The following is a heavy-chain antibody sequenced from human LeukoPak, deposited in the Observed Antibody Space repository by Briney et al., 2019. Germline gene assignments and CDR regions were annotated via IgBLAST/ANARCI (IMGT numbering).Heavy chain of an antibody. Sequence: PGGSLRLSCAASGFTFRSYAMHWVRQAPGKGLEWVAVISHDGSNNNYADSVKGRFTISRDNSKNTLYLQMNSLRPEDTAVYYCAKVRVGTAHFDYWGQGALVTVSS. J-gene: IGHJ4*02. V-gene: IGHV3-30*04. D-gene: IGHD2-15*01. CDR2: ISHDGSNN. CDR3: AKVRVGTAHFDY. CDR1: GFTFRSYA.